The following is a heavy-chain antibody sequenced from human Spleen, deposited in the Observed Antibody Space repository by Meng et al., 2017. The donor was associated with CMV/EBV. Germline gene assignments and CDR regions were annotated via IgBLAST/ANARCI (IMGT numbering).Heavy chain of an antibody. CDR3: ARGDLYYDFWSGYYEYGMDV. D-gene: IGHD3-3*01. CDR2: IRYDGRNT. CDR1: GFTFSNYG. V-gene: IGHV3-30*02. Sequence: GGSLRLSCAVSGFTFSNYGMNWVRQAPGKGLEWVAFIRYDGRNTYYADSVNGRFTVSRDNSKNTLYLEMNSLRAEDTAVYSCARGDLYYDFWSGYYEYGMDVWGRGTPVTVSS. J-gene: IGHJ6*02.